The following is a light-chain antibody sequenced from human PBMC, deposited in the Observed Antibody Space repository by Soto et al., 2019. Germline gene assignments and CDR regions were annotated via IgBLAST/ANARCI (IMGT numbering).Light chain of an antibody. V-gene: IGKV3-15*01. CDR2: GAS. Sequence: EIVMTQSPATLSVSPGERATLSCRASQSVSGNLAWYQQKPGQAPRLLIYGASTRATGIPARFSGSGCGSEITLTITSMQSEDFAVSYCQQYNNCTPLTFGQGTKLEIK. J-gene: IGKJ2*01. CDR3: QQYNNCTPLT. CDR1: QSVSGN.